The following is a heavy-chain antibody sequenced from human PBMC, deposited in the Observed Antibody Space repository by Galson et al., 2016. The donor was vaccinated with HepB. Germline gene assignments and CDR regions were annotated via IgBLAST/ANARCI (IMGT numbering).Heavy chain of an antibody. CDR3: MSYSNAWYSGF. J-gene: IGHJ4*02. D-gene: IGHD4-11*01. Sequence: SLRLSCAASGFTFSTFWMTWVRQAPGKGLEWVANIKQDGSGKYYVDSVKGRFTISRDNAKNSVYLQMNSLRGDDTAVYYCMSYSNAWYSGFWGQGTLVTVSS. CDR1: GFTFSTFW. V-gene: IGHV3-7*03. CDR2: IKQDGSGK.